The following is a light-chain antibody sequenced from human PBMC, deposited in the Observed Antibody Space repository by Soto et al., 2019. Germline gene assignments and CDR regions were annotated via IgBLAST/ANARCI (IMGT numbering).Light chain of an antibody. CDR2: GAF. CDR3: QQYNQWPIT. J-gene: IGKJ5*01. Sequence: EIVMTQSPSTLTVSPGERATLSCRASQSAGTNLAWYQQKPGQAPRLLIHGAFTRATGIPARFSGSGSGTEFTLTISSLQSEDFAVFYCQQYNQWPITFGQGTRLETK. V-gene: IGKV3-15*01. CDR1: QSAGTN.